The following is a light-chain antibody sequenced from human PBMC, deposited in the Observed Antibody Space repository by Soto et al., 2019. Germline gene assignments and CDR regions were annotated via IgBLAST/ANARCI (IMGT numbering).Light chain of an antibody. CDR2: GAS. Sequence: EIVLTQSPAILSASPGERATLSCRASQTVRDNLAWYQQKPGQSPRLLIYGASTSATDIPVRFSGSGSGTEFTLTISSLQSEDFAVYYCQQYNIWPPLYTFGQGTKL. CDR1: QTVRDN. CDR3: QQYNIWPPLYT. J-gene: IGKJ2*01. V-gene: IGKV3-15*01.